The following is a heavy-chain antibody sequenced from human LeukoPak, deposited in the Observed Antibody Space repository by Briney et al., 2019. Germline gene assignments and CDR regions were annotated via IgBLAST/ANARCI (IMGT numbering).Heavy chain of an antibody. CDR2: SSYSGST. CDR1: GGSITSGSYY. V-gene: IGHV4-39*01. Sequence: SETLSLTCTVSGGSITSGSYYWAWIRQPPGRGLERIGSSSYSGSTDYNPSLKIRATISVVTSNNKFSMNLTSVTAADTAVYYCAGHESGYCSGGICYPTTWFDPWGQGTLVTVSS. D-gene: IGHD2-15*01. J-gene: IGHJ5*02. CDR3: AGHESGYCSGGICYPTTWFDP.